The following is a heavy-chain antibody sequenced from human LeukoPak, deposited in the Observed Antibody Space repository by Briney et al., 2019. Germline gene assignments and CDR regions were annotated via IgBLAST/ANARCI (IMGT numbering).Heavy chain of an antibody. CDR2: IWYDGSNK. J-gene: IGHJ4*02. V-gene: IGHV3-33*01. CDR3: ARVGQGGYNSDY. D-gene: IGHD5-24*01. Sequence: GGSLRLSCAASGFTFSSYGMHWVRQAPGKGLEWVAIIWYDGSNKYYADPVKGRFTISRDNSKNTLYLQMNSLRADDTAVYYCARVGQGGYNSDYWGQGTLVTVSS. CDR1: GFTFSSYG.